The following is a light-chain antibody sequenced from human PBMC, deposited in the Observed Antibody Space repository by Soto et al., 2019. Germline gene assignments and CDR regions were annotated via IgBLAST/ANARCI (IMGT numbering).Light chain of an antibody. V-gene: IGLV2-14*03. CDR2: NVS. CDR1: SSDIGGFNY. Sequence: QSALTQPASVSGSPGQSITISCTGTSSDIGGFNYVSWYQHHPGKAPKLMIHNVSSRPSGVSDRFSGSKSGYTASLTISGLQAEDEADYYCSSHTTTRTVVFGGGTKLTVL. J-gene: IGLJ2*01. CDR3: SSHTTTRTVV.